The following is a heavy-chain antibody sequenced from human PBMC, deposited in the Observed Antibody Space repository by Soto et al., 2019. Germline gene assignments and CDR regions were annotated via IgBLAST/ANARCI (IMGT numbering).Heavy chain of an antibody. CDR2: ISYDGSNK. Sequence: XGSLRLSCAASGFTFSSYGMHWVRQAPGKGLDWVAVISYDGSNKYYADSVKGRFTISRDNSKNTLYLQMNSLRAEDTAVYYCAKDTSKSGWYQILYYYGMDVWGQGTTVTVSS. CDR3: AKDTSKSGWYQILYYYGMDV. D-gene: IGHD6-19*01. J-gene: IGHJ6*02. CDR1: GFTFSSYG. V-gene: IGHV3-30*18.